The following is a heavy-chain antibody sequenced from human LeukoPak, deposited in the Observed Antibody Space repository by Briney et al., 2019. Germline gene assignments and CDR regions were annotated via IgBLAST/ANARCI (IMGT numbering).Heavy chain of an antibody. Sequence: GASVKVSCKASGYTFTGYYMHWVRQAPGQGLEWMGWINPNSGGTNYAQKFQGRVTMTRDTSISTVYMELNRLRSDDTAVYYCARDRLGGTNWFDPWGQGTLVTVSS. D-gene: IGHD3-9*01. CDR3: ARDRLGGTNWFDP. CDR1: GYTFTGYY. V-gene: IGHV1-2*02. J-gene: IGHJ5*02. CDR2: INPNSGGT.